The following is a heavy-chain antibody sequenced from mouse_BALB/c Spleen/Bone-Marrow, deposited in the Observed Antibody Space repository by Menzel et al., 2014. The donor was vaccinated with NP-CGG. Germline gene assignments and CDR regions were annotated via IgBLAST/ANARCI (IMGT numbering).Heavy chain of an antibody. CDR3: ASRGDYSYAMAN. J-gene: IGHJ4*01. V-gene: IGHV1-80*01. CDR2: IYPGDGDT. Sequence: QVQLQQPGAELVRPGSSVKISCKASGYTFSNYWMNWMKQRPGQGLEWIGQIYPGDGDTNYIGKFTGKATLTADKSSSTAYMQLSSLTSEDSAVYFCASRGDYSYAMANWGQGTSVTVSS. CDR1: GYTFSNYW. D-gene: IGHD1-1*01.